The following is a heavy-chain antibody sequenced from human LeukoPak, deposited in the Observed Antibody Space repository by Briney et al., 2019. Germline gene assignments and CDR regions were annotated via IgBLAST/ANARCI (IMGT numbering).Heavy chain of an antibody. CDR1: GFTFSSYA. CDR2: ISGSGGST. J-gene: IGHJ4*02. D-gene: IGHD6-13*01. Sequence: GGSLRLSCAASGFTFSSYAMSWVRQAPGKGLEWVSRISGSGGSTYYPDSVKGRFTISRDNSKNTLYLQMSSLRDEDAAIYYCARSGKLSGSWSEWGQGTLVTVSS. CDR3: ARSGKLSGSWSE. V-gene: IGHV3-23*01.